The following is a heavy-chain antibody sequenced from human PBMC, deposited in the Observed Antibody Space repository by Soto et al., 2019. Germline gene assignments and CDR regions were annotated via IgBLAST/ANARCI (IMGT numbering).Heavy chain of an antibody. V-gene: IGHV3-30-3*01. CDR1: GFTFSSYA. D-gene: IGHD3-22*01. CDR2: IPYDGSNK. J-gene: IGHJ4*02. Sequence: GGSLRLSCAASGFTFSSYAMHWVRQAPGKGLEWVAVIPYDGSNKYYADSVKGRFTISRDNSKNTLYLQMNSLRAEDTAVYYCARDPYYYDSSGYSDYWGQGTLVTVSS. CDR3: ARDPYYYDSSGYSDY.